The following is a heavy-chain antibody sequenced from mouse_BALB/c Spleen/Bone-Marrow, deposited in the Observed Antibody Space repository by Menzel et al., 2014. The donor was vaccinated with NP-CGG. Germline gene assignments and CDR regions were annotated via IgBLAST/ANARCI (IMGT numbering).Heavy chain of an antibody. D-gene: IGHD2-1*01. CDR1: GFDFSRYR. Sequence: EVQVVESGGGLVQPGGSLKLSCAASGFDFSRYRMSWVRQAPGKGLEWIGEINPDSSTINYTPSLKDKFIISRDNAKNTLYLQMSKVRSEDTALYYCARQGYYGKGDYWGQGTTLTVSS. CDR2: INPDSSTI. V-gene: IGHV4-1*02. J-gene: IGHJ2*01. CDR3: ARQGYYGKGDY.